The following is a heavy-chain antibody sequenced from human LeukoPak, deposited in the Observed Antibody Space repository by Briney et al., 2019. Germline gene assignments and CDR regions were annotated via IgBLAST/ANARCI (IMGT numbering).Heavy chain of an antibody. D-gene: IGHD6-19*01. CDR3: ARDSIAVPSFTSDY. V-gene: IGHV3-64*01. CDR1: GFMFSSYG. CDR2: ISSNGGST. Sequence: PGGSLRLSCAASGFMFSSYGTHWVRQAPGKGLEYVSAISSNGGSTYYANSVKGRFTISRDNSKNTLYLQMGSLRAEDMAVYYCARDSIAVPSFTSDYWGQGTLVTVSS. J-gene: IGHJ4*02.